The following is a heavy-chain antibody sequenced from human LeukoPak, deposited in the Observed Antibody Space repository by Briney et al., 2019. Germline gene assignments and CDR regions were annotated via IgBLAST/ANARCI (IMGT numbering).Heavy chain of an antibody. D-gene: IGHD4-17*01. CDR3: AKPTYGDYGLDS. V-gene: IGHV3-23*01. CDR1: GFTFFSYA. CDR2: ISGSGSST. J-gene: IGHJ4*02. Sequence: GGSLRLSCAASGFTFFSYAVSWVRQAPGKGLEWVSGISGSGSSTYYADSVKGRFTISRDNSKNTVYLQMNSLRAEDTAVYYCAKPTYGDYGLDSWGQGTLVTVSS.